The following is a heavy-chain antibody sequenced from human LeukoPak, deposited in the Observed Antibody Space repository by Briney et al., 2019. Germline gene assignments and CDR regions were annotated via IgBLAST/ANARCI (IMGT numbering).Heavy chain of an antibody. CDR2: INWNSGSI. Sequence: GGSLRLSCAASGFTFDDYAMHWVRQAPGKGLEWVSGINWNSGSIDYAGSVKGRFTISRDNAMNSLYLQMNTLRPEDTALYYCAKGTQRGNSGWGYFFDQWGQGTLVTVPS. CDR3: AKGTQRGNSGWGYFFDQ. V-gene: IGHV3-9*01. D-gene: IGHD6-19*01. CDR1: GFTFDDYA. J-gene: IGHJ4*02.